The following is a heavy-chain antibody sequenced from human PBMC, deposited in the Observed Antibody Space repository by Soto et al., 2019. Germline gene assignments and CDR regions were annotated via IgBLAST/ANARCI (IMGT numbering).Heavy chain of an antibody. CDR2: IYYSEST. Sequence: PSETLSLTCTVSGGSISSGGYYWSWIRQHPGKGLEWIGYIYYSESTNYNPSLKSRVTISVDTSESQFSLKLSSVTAADTAVYYCARGGYCSGGSCYSLSYFDYWGQGTLVTVSS. V-gene: IGHV4-31*03. CDR3: ARGGYCSGGSCYSLSYFDY. J-gene: IGHJ4*02. D-gene: IGHD2-15*01. CDR1: GGSISSGGYY.